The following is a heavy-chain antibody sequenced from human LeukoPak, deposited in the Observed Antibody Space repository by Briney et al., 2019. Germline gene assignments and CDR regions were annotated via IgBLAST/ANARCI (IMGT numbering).Heavy chain of an antibody. CDR3: ATIPPVGRSGY. D-gene: IGHD1-14*01. V-gene: IGHV4-39*07. CDR2: IYYSGST. J-gene: IGHJ4*02. Sequence: SETLSLTCTVFGGSISSTSYYWGWIRQPPGKGLEWMGTIYYSGSTHYNPSLKSRVTILVDTSKNHFSLKLNSVTAADTAVYYCATIPPVGRSGYWGQGTLVTVSS. CDR1: GGSISSTSYY.